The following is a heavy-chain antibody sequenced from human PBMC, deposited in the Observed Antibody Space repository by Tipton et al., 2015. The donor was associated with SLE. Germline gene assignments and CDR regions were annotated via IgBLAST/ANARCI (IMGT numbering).Heavy chain of an antibody. CDR1: GGSISSSSYY. J-gene: IGHJ4*02. V-gene: IGHV4-39*07. CDR3: ARVTEAAYCGGDCYAFDY. D-gene: IGHD2-21*02. CDR2: IYYSGST. Sequence: GLVKPSETLSLTCTVSGGSISSSSYYWGWIRQPPGKGLEWIGSIYYSGSTNYNPSLKSRVTISVDTSKNQFSLKLSSVTAADTAVYYCARVTEAAYCGGDCYAFDYGGQGTLVTVFS.